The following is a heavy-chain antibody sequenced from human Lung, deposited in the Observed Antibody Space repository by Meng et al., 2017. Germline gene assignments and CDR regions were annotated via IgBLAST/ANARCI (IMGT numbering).Heavy chain of an antibody. CDR1: GFTFSSYA. V-gene: IGHV3-30*01. Sequence: GGTLRLSCAAYGFTFSSYAMHWVRQAPGKGLEWVAVISYDGSNKYYADSVKGRFTISRDNSKNTLYLQMNSLIAEDTAVFYCAGDRRDGDNCWVEWFDPWGQGTLVTVSS. D-gene: IGHD5-24*01. CDR3: AGDRRDGDNCWVEWFDP. CDR2: ISYDGSNK. J-gene: IGHJ5*02.